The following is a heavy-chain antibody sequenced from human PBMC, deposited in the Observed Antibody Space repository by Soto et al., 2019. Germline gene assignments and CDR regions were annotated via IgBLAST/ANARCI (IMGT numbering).Heavy chain of an antibody. CDR2: LNPRSGDT. Sequence: QVQLVQSGAEVKKPGASVKDSCKASGYTFIGYYIHWVRQAPGQGLEWMGRLNPRSGDTTYAQKFQGRLTRPRDTSISTAYMELSSLRSDDTAVYYCGRDGVGATPLGWFDPWGQGSLVTVSS. CDR1: GYTFIGYY. D-gene: IGHD1-26*01. CDR3: GRDGVGATPLGWFDP. V-gene: IGHV1-2*06. J-gene: IGHJ5*02.